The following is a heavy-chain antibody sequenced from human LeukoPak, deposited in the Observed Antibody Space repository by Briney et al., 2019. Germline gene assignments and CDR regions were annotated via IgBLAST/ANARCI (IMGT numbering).Heavy chain of an antibody. CDR2: INHSGST. D-gene: IGHD3-16*01. CDR3: ARVRWGQNYFDY. CDR1: GGSFSGYY. Sequence: SSETLSLTCAVYGGSFSGYYWSWIRQPPGKGLEWIGEINHSGSTNYNPSLKSRVTISVDTSKNQFSLKLSSVTAADTAVYYCARVRWGQNYFDYWGQGTLVTVSS. V-gene: IGHV4-34*01. J-gene: IGHJ4*02.